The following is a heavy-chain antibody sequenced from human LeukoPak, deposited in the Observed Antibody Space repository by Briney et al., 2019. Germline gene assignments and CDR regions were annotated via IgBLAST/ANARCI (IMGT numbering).Heavy chain of an antibody. D-gene: IGHD4-17*01. V-gene: IGHV4-39*07. CDR2: IYYSGST. Sequence: SETLSLTCTVCSGSISSSTYYWGWIRQPPGKGLKWIGSIYYSGSTSYNPSLKSGVTISLDTSKNQFSLKLSSVTAADTALYYCATSGDYYGYWGQRTLVTVSS. CDR1: SGSISSSTYY. J-gene: IGHJ4*02. CDR3: ATSGDYYGY.